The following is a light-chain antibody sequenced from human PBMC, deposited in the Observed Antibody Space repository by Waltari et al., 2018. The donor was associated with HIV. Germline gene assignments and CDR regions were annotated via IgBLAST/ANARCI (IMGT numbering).Light chain of an antibody. CDR3: QQYFSTPRT. V-gene: IGKV4-1*01. CDR1: QSVLYNSNNKNY. Sequence: DIVMTQSPDSLAVSLGERATINCKSSQSVLYNSNNKNYLAWYQQKAGQPPRLLIYWASTRESGVPDRFSGSASGTDFTLTISSLQAEDVALYDCQQYFSTPRTFGQGTKVEIK. CDR2: WAS. J-gene: IGKJ1*01.